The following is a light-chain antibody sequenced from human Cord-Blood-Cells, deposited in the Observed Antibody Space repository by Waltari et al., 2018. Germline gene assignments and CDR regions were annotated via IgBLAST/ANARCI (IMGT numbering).Light chain of an antibody. CDR2: EVS. V-gene: IGLV2-23*02. CDR3: CSYAGSSADV. J-gene: IGLJ1*01. Sequence: QSALTQPASVSGSPGQSITISCTGTSSDVGSYNLVSWYQQHPGKAPKLMIYEVSKRPSGVSNRFAGSKSGNTASLTFSGLQAEDEADYYCCSYAGSSADVFGTGTKVTVL. CDR1: SSDVGSYNL.